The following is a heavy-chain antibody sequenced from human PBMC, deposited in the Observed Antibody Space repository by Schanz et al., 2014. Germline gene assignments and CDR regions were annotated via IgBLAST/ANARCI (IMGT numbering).Heavy chain of an antibody. CDR2: IRFDGSDK. CDR3: AKDQLANYRGSGYNWFDP. D-gene: IGHD3-10*01. CDR1: GFTFSSYG. J-gene: IGHJ5*02. V-gene: IGHV3-30*02. Sequence: HVQLVESGGGVVQPGGSLRLSCAASGFTFSSYGMHWVRQAPGKGLEWVTFIRFDGSDKYYADSVKGRFSVSRDNSKNTLYLQMNSLRADDTAVYYCAKDQLANYRGSGYNWFDPWGQGTLVTVSS.